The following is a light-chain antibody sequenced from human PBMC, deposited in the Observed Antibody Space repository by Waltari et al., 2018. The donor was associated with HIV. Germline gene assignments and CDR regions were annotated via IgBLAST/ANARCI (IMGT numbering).Light chain of an antibody. J-gene: IGKJ4*01. CDR1: QTLLYSSNNKNY. V-gene: IGKV4-1*01. Sequence: DIVMTQSPDSLAVSLGERATVTCKARQTLLYSSNNKNYLAWYQHKPGQPPKLLIYWASTRQSGVPDRFSGSGSGTNFSLTSNKRQAEDVATYYCQQYYRTPLTFGGGTRVDLK. CDR3: QQYYRTPLT. CDR2: WAS.